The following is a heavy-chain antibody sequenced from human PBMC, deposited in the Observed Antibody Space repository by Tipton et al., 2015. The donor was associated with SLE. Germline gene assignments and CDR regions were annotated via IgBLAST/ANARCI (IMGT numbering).Heavy chain of an antibody. CDR1: GGSFKSFT. D-gene: IGHD3-3*01. Sequence: QSGAEVKKPGSSVKVSCKASGGSFKSFTVTWVRQAPGQGLEWMGSTIPIFGTPSYARRLQGRVTISTDESTGTAYMELSSLRSEDSAVYYCATSETTIFGVVSLSYYYYLDVWGKGTTVTVSS. CDR3: ATSETTIFGVVSLSYYYYLDV. J-gene: IGHJ6*03. CDR2: TIPIFGTP. V-gene: IGHV1-69*05.